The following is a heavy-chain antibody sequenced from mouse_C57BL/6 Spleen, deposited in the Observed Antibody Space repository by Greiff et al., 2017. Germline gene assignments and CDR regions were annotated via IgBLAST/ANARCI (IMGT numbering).Heavy chain of an antibody. Sequence: VKLQESGPGLVQPSQSLSITCTVSGFLLTCYGVHWVRQSPGKGLGWLGVIWCGGSTDYNAAFISVLSISKDNSKSQVFFKMNSLQADDTAIYYCARGAFNWDRYFDVWGTGTTVTVSS. V-gene: IGHV2-2*01. CDR2: IWCGGST. CDR3: ARGAFNWDRYFDV. CDR1: GFLLTCYG. J-gene: IGHJ1*03. D-gene: IGHD4-1*01.